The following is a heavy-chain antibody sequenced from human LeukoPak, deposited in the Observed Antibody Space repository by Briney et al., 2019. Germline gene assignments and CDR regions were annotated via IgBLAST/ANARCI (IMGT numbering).Heavy chain of an antibody. CDR1: GYTFTGYY. CDR3: ARGRSSYYDSSGYWGNDFDY. D-gene: IGHD3-22*01. J-gene: IGHJ4*02. Sequence: ASVKVSCKASGYTFTGYYMHWVRQAPGQGLEWMGWINPNSGGTNCAQKFQGRVTMTRDTSISTAYMELSRLRSDDTAVYYCARGRSSYYDSSGYWGNDFDYWGQGTLVTVSS. CDR2: INPNSGGT. V-gene: IGHV1-2*02.